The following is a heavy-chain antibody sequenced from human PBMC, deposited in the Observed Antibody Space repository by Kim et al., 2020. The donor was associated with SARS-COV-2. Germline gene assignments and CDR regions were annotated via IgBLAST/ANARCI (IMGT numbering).Heavy chain of an antibody. D-gene: IGHD6-13*01. Sequence: PSLNSRVTIPVETSKNRFSLQLSSVTAADTAVYYCARVYRSSWGTGYFDYWGQGTLVTVSS. V-gene: IGHV4-31*02. CDR3: ARVYRSSWGTGYFDY. J-gene: IGHJ4*02.